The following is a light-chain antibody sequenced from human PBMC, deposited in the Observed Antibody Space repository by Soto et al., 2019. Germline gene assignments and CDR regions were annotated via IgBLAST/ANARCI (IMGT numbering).Light chain of an antibody. J-gene: IGKJ4*01. CDR3: QQYNNWPLT. V-gene: IGKV3-15*01. CDR2: GAS. CDR1: QSVSSN. Sequence: VMTKSPATLSLSLGDRATLSCRASQSVSSNLAWYQQKPGQAPRLLIYGASTRATGIPARFSGSGSGTEFTLTISSLQSEDFAVYSCQQYNNWPLTGGGGTKVE.